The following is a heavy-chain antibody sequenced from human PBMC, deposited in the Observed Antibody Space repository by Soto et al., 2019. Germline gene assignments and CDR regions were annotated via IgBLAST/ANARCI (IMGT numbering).Heavy chain of an antibody. CDR3: ARGTGGYCSGGSCHYYYYYMDV. Sequence: GGSLRLSCAASGFTFSSYWMHWVRQAPGKGLVWVSRINSDGSSTSYADSVKGRFTISRDNAKNTLYLQMNSLRAEDTAVYYCARGTGGYCSGGSCHYYYYYMDVWGKGTTVTVSS. D-gene: IGHD2-15*01. CDR2: INSDGSST. CDR1: GFTFSSYW. J-gene: IGHJ6*03. V-gene: IGHV3-74*01.